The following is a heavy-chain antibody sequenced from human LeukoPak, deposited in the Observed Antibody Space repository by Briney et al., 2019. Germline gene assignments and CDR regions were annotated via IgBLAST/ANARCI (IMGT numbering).Heavy chain of an antibody. J-gene: IGHJ6*03. CDR1: GFTFSNSA. V-gene: IGHV3-23*01. D-gene: IGHD3-16*01. CDR3: AKDGSWGDYYFYFYIDV. Sequence: GGSLRLSCEASGFTFSNSAMSWVRQAPGKGLEWVSGISASGHYTYNADSAKGRFTISRDNSKNTLYLQMNSLRAEDTALYYCAKDGSWGDYYFYFYIDVWGRGTTVTVSS. CDR2: ISASGHYT.